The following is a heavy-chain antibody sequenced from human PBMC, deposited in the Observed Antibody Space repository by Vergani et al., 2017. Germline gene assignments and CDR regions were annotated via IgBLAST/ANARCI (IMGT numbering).Heavy chain of an antibody. CDR2: IRYDGSNK. J-gene: IGHJ4*02. V-gene: IGHV3-30*02. D-gene: IGHD6-19*01. Sequence: QVQLVESGGGVVQPGGSLRLYCAASGFTFSSYGMHWVRQAPGKGLEWVAFIRYDGSNKYYADSVKGRFTISRDNSKNTLYLQMNSLRAEDTAVYYCAKAGRAGADTFDYWGQGTLVTVSS. CDR3: AKAGRAGADTFDY. CDR1: GFTFSSYG.